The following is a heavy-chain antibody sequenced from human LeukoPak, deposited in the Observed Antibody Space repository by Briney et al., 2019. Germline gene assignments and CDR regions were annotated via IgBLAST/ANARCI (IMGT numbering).Heavy chain of an antibody. D-gene: IGHD2/OR15-2a*01. CDR1: GGSISSSSYY. CDR3: VRQLSS. Sequence: SETLSLTCTVSGGSISSSSYYWGWIRQAPGKGLEWIGSIYYSGSTYYNPSLKSRVTISVDTSKNQFSLKLSSVTAADTAVYYCVRQLSSWGQGTLVTVSS. J-gene: IGHJ5*02. CDR2: IYYSGST. V-gene: IGHV4-39*01.